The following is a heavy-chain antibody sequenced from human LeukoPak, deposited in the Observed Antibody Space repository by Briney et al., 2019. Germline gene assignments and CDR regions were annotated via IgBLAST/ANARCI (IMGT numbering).Heavy chain of an antibody. CDR1: GFTFSSYA. V-gene: IGHV3-23*01. CDR3: AKDGAPYCSSTSCYSHTVKYFQH. D-gene: IGHD2-2*01. J-gene: IGHJ1*01. Sequence: GGSLRLSCAASGFTFSSYAMSWVRQAPGKGLERVSAISGSGGSTYYADSVKGRFTISRDNSKNTLYLQMNSLRAEDTAVYYCAKDGAPYCSSTSCYSHTVKYFQHWGQGTLVTVSS. CDR2: ISGSGGST.